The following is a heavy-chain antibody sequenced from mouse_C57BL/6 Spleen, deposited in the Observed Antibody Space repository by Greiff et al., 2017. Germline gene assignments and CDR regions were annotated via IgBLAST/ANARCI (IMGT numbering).Heavy chain of an antibody. J-gene: IGHJ1*03. Sequence: VQLQQSGPELVKPGASVKISCKASGYTFTDYYMNWVKQSHGKSLEWIGDINPNNGGTSYNQKFKGKATLTVDKSSSTAYMELCSLTSEDSAVYYCAREEDGGGYFDVWGTGTTVTVSS. CDR2: INPNNGGT. CDR3: AREEDGGGYFDV. D-gene: IGHD1-1*02. V-gene: IGHV1-26*01. CDR1: GYTFTDYY.